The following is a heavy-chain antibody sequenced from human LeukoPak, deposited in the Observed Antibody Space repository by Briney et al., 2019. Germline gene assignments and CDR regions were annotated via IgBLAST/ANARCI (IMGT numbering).Heavy chain of an antibody. CDR2: VSVDGSNK. CDR1: GFTFGNYA. D-gene: IGHD6-13*01. CDR3: ARVSGAEAATGGYFDR. Sequence: GGSLRLSCAASGFTFGNYAMHWVRQAPGKGLEWVAVVSVDGSNKYYADSVKGRFSISRDNSKNTLYLQMNSLSTEDTAVYYCARVSGAEAATGGYFDRWGQGTLVTVSS. V-gene: IGHV3-30*04. J-gene: IGHJ4*02.